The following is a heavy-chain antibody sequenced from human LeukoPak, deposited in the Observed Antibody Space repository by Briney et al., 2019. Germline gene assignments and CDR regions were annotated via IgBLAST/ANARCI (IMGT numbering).Heavy chain of an antibody. D-gene: IGHD5-18*01. CDR2: ISGISNYI. V-gene: IGHV3-21*01. CDR1: GFTSSSHS. CDR3: ARGSGVDTAMVYDAFDI. J-gene: IGHJ3*02. Sequence: KAGGSLRLSCAASGFTSSSHSMNWVRQAPGKGLEWVSYISGISNYIYYADSLKGRFTISRDNAKDSLYLQMNNLRAEDTAVYYCARGSGVDTAMVYDAFDIWGQGTLVTVSS.